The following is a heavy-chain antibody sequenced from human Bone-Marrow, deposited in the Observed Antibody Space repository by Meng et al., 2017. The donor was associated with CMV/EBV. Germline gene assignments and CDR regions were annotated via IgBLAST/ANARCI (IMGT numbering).Heavy chain of an antibody. J-gene: IGHJ4*02. CDR2: FYNDGST. Sequence: FNVGSNYMYWVRQVPGKGLEWVSVFYNDGSTYYADSVRGRFTISRHNSKNTLYLQMTSLRAEDTAVYYCARYTYYYDTTGEIGYFDYWGQGTLVTVSS. CDR3: ARYTYYYDTTGEIGYFDY. CDR1: FNVGSNY. D-gene: IGHD3-22*01. V-gene: IGHV3-53*04.